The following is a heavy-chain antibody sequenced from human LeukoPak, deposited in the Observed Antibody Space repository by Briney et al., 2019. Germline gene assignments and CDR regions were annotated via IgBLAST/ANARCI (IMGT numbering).Heavy chain of an antibody. CDR3: ARRFRSDYPALDY. CDR2: IIPIFGTA. CDR1: GGTFSSYA. Sequence: EASVKVSCKASGGTFSSYAISWVRQAPGQGLEWMGGIIPIFGTANYAQKFQGRVTITADESTSTAYMELSSLRSEDTAVYYCARRFRSDYPALDYWGQGTLVTVSS. V-gene: IGHV1-69*13. J-gene: IGHJ4*02. D-gene: IGHD3-16*01.